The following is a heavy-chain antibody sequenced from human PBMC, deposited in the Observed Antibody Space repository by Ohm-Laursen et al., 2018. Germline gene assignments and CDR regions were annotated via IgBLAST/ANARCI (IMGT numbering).Heavy chain of an antibody. CDR3: ARQIAIAARTYYYNGMDV. Sequence: SQTLSLTCSVYGGSFSGYYWSWIRQPPGKGLEWIGEINHSGSTNYNPSLKSRVTISVDTSKNQFSLKLSSVTAADTAVYYCARQIAIAARTYYYNGMDVWGQGTTVTVSS. J-gene: IGHJ6*02. CDR1: GGSFSGYY. CDR2: INHSGST. D-gene: IGHD6-6*01. V-gene: IGHV4-34*09.